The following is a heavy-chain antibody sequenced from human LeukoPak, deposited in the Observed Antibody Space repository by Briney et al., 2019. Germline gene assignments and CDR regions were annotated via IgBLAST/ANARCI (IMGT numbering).Heavy chain of an antibody. CDR3: AREGTTVGHDFDY. Sequence: GGSLRLSCAASGFTFSSYEMNWVRQAPGKGLEWVSSISTSSSYIYYADSLKGRFTISRDNAKNSLYLQMDSLRAEDTAVYYCAREGTTVGHDFDYWGQGTLVTVSS. J-gene: IGHJ4*02. CDR1: GFTFSSYE. V-gene: IGHV3-21*01. CDR2: ISTSSSYI. D-gene: IGHD4-11*01.